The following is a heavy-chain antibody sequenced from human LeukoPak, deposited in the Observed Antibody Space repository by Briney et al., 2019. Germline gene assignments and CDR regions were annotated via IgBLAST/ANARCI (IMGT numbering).Heavy chain of an antibody. CDR3: ARVEASGYDYGAFDY. CDR2: ISGSGGST. V-gene: IGHV3-23*01. D-gene: IGHD5-12*01. CDR1: GFTFSSYG. J-gene: IGHJ4*02. Sequence: GGTLRLSCAASGFTFSSYGMSWVRQAPGKGLEWVSAISGSGGSTYYADSVKGRFTISRDNSKNTLYLQMNSLRAEDTAVYYCARVEASGYDYGAFDYWGQGTLVTVSS.